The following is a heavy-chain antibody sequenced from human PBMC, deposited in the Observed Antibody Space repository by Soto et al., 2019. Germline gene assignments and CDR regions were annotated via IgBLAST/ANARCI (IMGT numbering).Heavy chain of an antibody. CDR1: GGSISSGGYS. V-gene: IGHV4-30-2*01. CDR3: ARVPGL. J-gene: IGHJ2*01. Sequence: QLQLQEYGSGLVKPSQTLSLTCAVSGGSISSGGYSWSWIRQPPGKGLEWIGYIYHSGSTYYNPSLKSRVTISVDRSKNQFSLKLSSVTAADTPVYYCARVPGLWGRGTMVTVSS. CDR2: IYHSGST.